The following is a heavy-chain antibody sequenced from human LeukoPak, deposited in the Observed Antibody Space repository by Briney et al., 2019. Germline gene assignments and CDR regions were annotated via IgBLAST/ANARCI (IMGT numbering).Heavy chain of an antibody. CDR3: ARSAYYYDVDI. J-gene: IGHJ3*02. CDR2: ISYSGST. CDR1: GGSISSYY. Sequence: PSETLSLTCTVSGGSISSYYWSWIRQPPGKGLDWIGYISYSGSTNYNPSLKGRVTISIDTSKNQFSLKLSSVTAADTALYYCARSAYYYDVDIWGQGTMVTVSS. V-gene: IGHV4-59*08. D-gene: IGHD3-22*01.